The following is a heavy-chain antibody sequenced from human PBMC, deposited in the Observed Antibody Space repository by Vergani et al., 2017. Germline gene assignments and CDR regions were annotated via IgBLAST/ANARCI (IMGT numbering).Heavy chain of an antibody. V-gene: IGHV1-46*01. CDR3: VREPCGDDCYGGPFDY. CDR1: GYTFTSYY. Sequence: QVQLVQSGAEVKKPGASVKVSCKASGYTFTSYYMHWVRQAPGQGLEWMGIINPSGGSTSYAQKFQGRVTMTRDTSTSTVYMELSSLRSEDTAVYYCVREPCGDDCYGGPFDYLGQGTLVTVSS. D-gene: IGHD2-21*02. J-gene: IGHJ4*02. CDR2: INPSGGST.